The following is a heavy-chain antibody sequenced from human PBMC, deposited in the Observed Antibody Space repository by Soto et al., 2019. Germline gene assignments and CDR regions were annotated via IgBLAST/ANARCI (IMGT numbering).Heavy chain of an antibody. V-gene: IGHV1-18*01. CDR3: ARGRYGDY. CDR1: GYAFTPYG. J-gene: IGHJ4*02. Sequence: QVHLVQSGAEVKKPGASVKVSCKGSGYAFTPYGITWARQAPGQGLEWMGWISAHNGNTNYAQKLQGRVTVTRDTSTSTAYMELRSLRSDDTAVYYCARGRYGDYWGQGALVTVSS. D-gene: IGHD1-1*01. CDR2: ISAHNGNT.